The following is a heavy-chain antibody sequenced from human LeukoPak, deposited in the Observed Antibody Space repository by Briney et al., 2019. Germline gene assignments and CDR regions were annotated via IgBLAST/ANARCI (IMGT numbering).Heavy chain of an antibody. CDR1: GGSIISNY. CDR3: ARLKFYDSTGYSPGYYMDV. Sequence: SETLSLTCTVSGGSIISNYWSWIRQSAGTGLEWIGRIYGSGITDYNPSLKSRVTMSLDTSRKQFSLRLTSVTAADTAVYYCARLKFYDSTGYSPGYYMDVWGKGTTVSAFS. J-gene: IGHJ6*03. CDR2: IYGSGIT. D-gene: IGHD3-22*01. V-gene: IGHV4-4*07.